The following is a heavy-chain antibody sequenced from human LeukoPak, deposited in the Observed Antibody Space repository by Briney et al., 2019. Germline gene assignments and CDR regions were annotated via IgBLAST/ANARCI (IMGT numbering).Heavy chain of an antibody. J-gene: IGHJ5*02. CDR2: INWNGGST. Sequence: GGSLRLSCAASGFTFDDYDVSWVRQAPGKGLEWVSGINWNGGSTGYADSVKGRYTISRDNAKNSLYLQMNSLRAEDTALYYCARVLIYYYGSGSSNWFDPWGQGTLVTVSS. CDR1: GFTFDDYD. V-gene: IGHV3-20*04. D-gene: IGHD3-10*01. CDR3: ARVLIYYYGSGSSNWFDP.